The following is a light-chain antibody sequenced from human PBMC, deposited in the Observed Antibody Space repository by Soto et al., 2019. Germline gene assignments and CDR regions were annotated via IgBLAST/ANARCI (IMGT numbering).Light chain of an antibody. CDR3: QQYGSSPLT. V-gene: IGKV3-20*01. CDR1: QSVSSDY. Sequence: EIVLTQSPGTLSLSPGERATLSCRASQSVSSDYLAWYQQKPGQTPKVLIYRASSRATGIPDRFSGSGSGTDFTLTISRLETEDFAVYYCQQYGSSPLTFGGWTKVEIK. CDR2: RAS. J-gene: IGKJ4*01.